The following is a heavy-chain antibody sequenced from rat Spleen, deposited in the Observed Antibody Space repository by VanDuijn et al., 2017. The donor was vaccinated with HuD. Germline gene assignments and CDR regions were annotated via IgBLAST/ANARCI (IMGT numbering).Heavy chain of an antibody. CDR3: ARHRATVPSYVMDA. Sequence: EVQLVESDGGLVQPGRSLKLSCAASGFTFSDYYMAWVRQAPTKGLEWVATISYDGISTYYRDSVRGRFTISSDNAKTTLYLQMDSLRSEDTATYYCARHRATVPSYVMDAWGQGASVTVSS. CDR1: GFTFSDYY. CDR2: ISYDGIST. V-gene: IGHV5-29*01. D-gene: IGHD1-1*01. J-gene: IGHJ4*01.